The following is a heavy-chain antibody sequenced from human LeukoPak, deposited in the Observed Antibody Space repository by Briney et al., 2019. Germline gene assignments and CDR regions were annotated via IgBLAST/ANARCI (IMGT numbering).Heavy chain of an antibody. Sequence: PGGSLRLSCAASGFTVSSNYMSWVRQAPGKGLEWVSVIYSGGSTYYADSVKGRFTISRDNSKNTLYLQMNSLRAEDTAVYYCARDKGRTVTTVGYYYYGVDVWGQGTTVTVSS. D-gene: IGHD4-17*01. V-gene: IGHV3-66*01. J-gene: IGHJ6*02. CDR2: IYSGGST. CDR3: ARDKGRTVTTVGYYYYGVDV. CDR1: GFTVSSNY.